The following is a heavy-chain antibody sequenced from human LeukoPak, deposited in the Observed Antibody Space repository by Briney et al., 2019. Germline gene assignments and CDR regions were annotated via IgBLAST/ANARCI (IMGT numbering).Heavy chain of an antibody. Sequence: APVKVSCKASGYTFTSYGISWVRQAPGQGLEWMGWITAYNDNTNYAQKLQGRVTMTTDTSTSTAYMELRSLRSDDTAGYYCARALLWFGEPSHIDYWGQGTLVTVSS. V-gene: IGHV1-18*01. CDR3: ARALLWFGEPSHIDY. CDR2: ITAYNDNT. CDR1: GYTFTSYG. D-gene: IGHD3-10*01. J-gene: IGHJ4*02.